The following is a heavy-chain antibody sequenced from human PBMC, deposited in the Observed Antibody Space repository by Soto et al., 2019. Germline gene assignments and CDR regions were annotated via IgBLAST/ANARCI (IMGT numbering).Heavy chain of an antibody. CDR1: GFTFSYYG. D-gene: IGHD3-16*02. V-gene: IGHV3-33*01. CDR2: IWYDGSNK. Sequence: QVQLVESGGGVVQPGRSLRLSCAASGFTFSYYGFHWVRQAPGKGLEWVAIIWYDGSNKYYADSVKGRFTNSRDNSKNAVYLQMNSVRVEDTAVYYCVRVPEGKIVGYYGMDVWGQGTTVTVSS. CDR3: VRVPEGKIVGYYGMDV. J-gene: IGHJ6*02.